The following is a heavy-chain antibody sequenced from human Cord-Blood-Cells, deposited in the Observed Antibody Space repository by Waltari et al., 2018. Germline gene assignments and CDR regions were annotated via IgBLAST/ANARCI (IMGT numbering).Heavy chain of an antibody. CDR1: GGTFSSSA. V-gene: IGHV1-69*01. CDR3: ARGRRYDFWSGYYLDY. D-gene: IGHD3-3*01. CDR2: IIPIFGTA. Sequence: QVQLVQSGAEVKKPGSSVKVSCKASGGTFSSSAISWVRQAPGQGLEWMGGIIPIFGTANYAQKFQGRVTITADESTSTAYMELSSLRSEDTAVYYCARGRRYDFWSGYYLDYWGQGTLVTVSS. J-gene: IGHJ4*02.